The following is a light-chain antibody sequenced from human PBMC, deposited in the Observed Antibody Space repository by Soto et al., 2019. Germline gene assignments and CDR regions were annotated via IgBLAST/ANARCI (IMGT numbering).Light chain of an antibody. CDR1: SSDVGGYNY. CDR3: FSYADNYLYC. Sequence: QSVLTQPHSVSGSPGQSVTISCTGTSSDVGGYNYVSWYQHHPGKAPKLMIYDVTKRPSGVPDRFSGSKSGNTASLTISGLQAEDEADYYCFSYADNYLYCFGGGTKLTVL. J-gene: IGLJ1*01. CDR2: DVT. V-gene: IGLV2-11*01.